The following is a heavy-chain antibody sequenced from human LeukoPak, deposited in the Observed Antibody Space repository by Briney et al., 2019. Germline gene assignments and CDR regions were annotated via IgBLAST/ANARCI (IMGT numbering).Heavy chain of an antibody. Sequence: GGSLRLSCAAPGFTFSSYGMHWVRQAPGKGLEWVAFIRYDGSNKYYADSVKGRFTISRDNSKNTLYLQMNSLRAEDTAVYYCVKDLTGYGGHSFDYWGQGTLVTVSS. D-gene: IGHD4-23*01. CDR2: IRYDGSNK. J-gene: IGHJ4*02. CDR1: GFTFSSYG. V-gene: IGHV3-30*02. CDR3: VKDLTGYGGHSFDY.